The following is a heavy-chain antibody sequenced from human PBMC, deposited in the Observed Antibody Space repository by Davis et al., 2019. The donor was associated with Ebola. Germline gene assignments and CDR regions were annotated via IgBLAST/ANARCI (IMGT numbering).Heavy chain of an antibody. V-gene: IGHV3-23*01. CDR3: ADQKNYASDI. Sequence: GESLKISCAASGFTFSSYAMSRVRQAPGKGLEWVSDISGSAGNTYYADSVKGRFTISRDNSMNTLYLQMNSLRAEDTAVYYCADQKNYASDIWGQGTMVTVSS. J-gene: IGHJ3*02. CDR1: GFTFSSYA. CDR2: ISGSAGNT.